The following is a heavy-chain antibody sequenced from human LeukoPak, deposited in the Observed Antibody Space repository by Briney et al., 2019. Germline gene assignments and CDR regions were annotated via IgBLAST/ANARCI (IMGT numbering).Heavy chain of an antibody. CDR3: ARDLGDTIRGL. CDR2: ISSGSTYI. Sequence: GGSLRLSCSVSGFTFSDYAMTWVRQAPGKGLEWVSSISSGSTYIFYADSLKGRFTISRDNARNSLYLQMNSLRVEDTAFYYCARDLGDTIRGLWGQGTLVTVSS. CDR1: GFTFSDYA. V-gene: IGHV3-21*06. J-gene: IGHJ4*02. D-gene: IGHD3-10*01.